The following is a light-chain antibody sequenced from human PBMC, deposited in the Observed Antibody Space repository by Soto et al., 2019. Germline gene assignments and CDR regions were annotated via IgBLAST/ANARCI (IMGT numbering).Light chain of an antibody. Sequence: DIQMTQSPSSLSASVGDRVTITCRASQSISSYLNWYQQKPGKAPKLLIYAASSLQSGGPSRFSGSGSGTDFTLTISSLQPEDFATYYCQQSYSTPQLTFGGGTKVEIK. CDR2: AAS. V-gene: IGKV1-39*01. CDR1: QSISSY. CDR3: QQSYSTPQLT. J-gene: IGKJ4*01.